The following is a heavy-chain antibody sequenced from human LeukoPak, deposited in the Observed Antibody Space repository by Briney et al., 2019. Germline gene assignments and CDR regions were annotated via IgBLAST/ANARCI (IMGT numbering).Heavy chain of an antibody. CDR1: GXTFSSYA. Sequence: PGGSLRLSCAASGXTFSSYAMSWVRQAPGKGLVCVSRINSDGSSTSYADSVKGRFTISRDNAKNTLYLQMNSLRAEDTAVYYCARDGYCSSTSCYYFDYWGQGTLVTVSS. J-gene: IGHJ4*02. CDR2: INSDGSST. D-gene: IGHD2-2*01. CDR3: ARDGYCSSTSCYYFDY. V-gene: IGHV3-74*01.